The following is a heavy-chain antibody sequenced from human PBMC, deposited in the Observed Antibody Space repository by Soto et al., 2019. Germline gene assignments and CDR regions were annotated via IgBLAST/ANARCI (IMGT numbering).Heavy chain of an antibody. D-gene: IGHD6-13*01. CDR2: INHSGST. J-gene: IGHJ6*02. CDR3: ARGLRGSWYGGYYYYGMDV. Sequence: SETLSLTCAVYGGSFSGYNWSWIRQPPGKGLEWIGEINHSGSTNYNPSLKSRVTISVDTSKNQFSLKLSSVTAADTAVYYCARGLRGSWYGGYYYYGMDVWGQGTTVTVSS. CDR1: GGSFSGYN. V-gene: IGHV4-34*01.